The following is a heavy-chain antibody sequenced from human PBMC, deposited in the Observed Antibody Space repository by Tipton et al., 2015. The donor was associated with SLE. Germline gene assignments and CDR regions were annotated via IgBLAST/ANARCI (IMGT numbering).Heavy chain of an antibody. D-gene: IGHD4-17*01. CDR1: GGSFSGYY. V-gene: IGHV4-34*01. J-gene: IGHJ5*02. Sequence: TLSLTCAVYGGSFSGYYWSWIRQPPGKGLEWIGEINHSGSTNYNPSLKSRVTISVDRSKNQFSLKLSSVTAADTAVYYCARDGAGDSGDHGWFDPWGQGTLVTVSS. CDR3: ARDGAGDSGDHGWFDP. CDR2: INHSGST.